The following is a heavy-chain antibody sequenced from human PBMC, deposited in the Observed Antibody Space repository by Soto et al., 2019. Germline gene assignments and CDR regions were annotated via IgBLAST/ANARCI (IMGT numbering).Heavy chain of an antibody. V-gene: IGHV2-26*01. CDR3: ARRHLAVAVSPWFDP. CDR1: GLSITDSEMG. J-gene: IGHJ5*02. CDR2: IDSSGEK. Sequence: QVTLKESGPVLVKPTETLTLRCTVSGLSITDSEMGVSWIRQPPGQPLEWLAHIDSSGEKSYRTFLKSRLAISKDTSKSQIVLTITNMDPPDTATYYCARRHLAVAVSPWFDPWGQGIPVTVSS. D-gene: IGHD6-19*01.